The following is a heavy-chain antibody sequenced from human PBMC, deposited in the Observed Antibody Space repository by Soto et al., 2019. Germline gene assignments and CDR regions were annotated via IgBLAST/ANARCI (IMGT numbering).Heavy chain of an antibody. Sequence: GASVKVSCKASGFTFTSSAVQWVRQARGQRLEWIGWIVVGSCNTNYAQKFQERVTITRDMSTSTAYMELSSLRSEDTAVYYCAAKRYYDSSGSGGAYYFDYWGQGTLVTVSS. V-gene: IGHV1-58*01. CDR1: GFTFTSSA. D-gene: IGHD3-22*01. CDR3: AAKRYYDSSGSGGAYYFDY. CDR2: IVVGSCNT. J-gene: IGHJ4*02.